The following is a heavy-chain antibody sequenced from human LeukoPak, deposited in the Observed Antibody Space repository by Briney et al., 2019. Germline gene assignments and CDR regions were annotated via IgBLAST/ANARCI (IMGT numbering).Heavy chain of an antibody. CDR1: GFTFSSYA. CDR3: AKVPIAVAGTYYFDY. CDR2: VSGSGGST. V-gene: IGHV3-23*01. Sequence: GGSLRLSCAASGFTFSSYAMSWVRQAPGKGLEWVSAVSGSGGSTYYADSVKGRFTISRDNSKNTLYLQMNSLRAEDTAVYYCAKVPIAVAGTYYFDYWGQGTLVTVSS. D-gene: IGHD6-19*01. J-gene: IGHJ4*02.